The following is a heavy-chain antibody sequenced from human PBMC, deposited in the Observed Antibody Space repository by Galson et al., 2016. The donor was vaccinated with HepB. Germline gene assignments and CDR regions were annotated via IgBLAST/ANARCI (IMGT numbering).Heavy chain of an antibody. CDR3: ARVSHNGDGDNWYFYL. CDR1: GDNSTTFG. CDR2: VATKNGHT. D-gene: IGHD2-8*01. Sequence: SVKVSCKVVGDNSTTFGITWVRQAPGQGLEWMGWVATKNGHTNYAQRLQDRVTMTRDTSATTFDMELRRLSSDDTARYYCARVSHNGDGDNWYFYLWSRGTLVIVST. V-gene: IGHV1-18*04. J-gene: IGHJ2*01.